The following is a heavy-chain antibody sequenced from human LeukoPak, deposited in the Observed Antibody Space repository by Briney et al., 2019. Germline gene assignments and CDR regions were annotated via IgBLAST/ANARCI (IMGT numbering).Heavy chain of an antibody. D-gene: IGHD1-26*01. CDR3: AKALLKLSFSYYYGMDV. J-gene: IGHJ6*02. V-gene: IGHV3-23*01. CDR1: GFTFSSYA. Sequence: GGSLRLSCAASGFTFSSYAMSWVRQAPGKGLEWVSAISGSGGSTYYADSVKSRFTISRDNSKNTLYLQMNSLRAEDTAVYYCAKALLKLSFSYYYGMDVWGQGTTVTVSS. CDR2: ISGSGGST.